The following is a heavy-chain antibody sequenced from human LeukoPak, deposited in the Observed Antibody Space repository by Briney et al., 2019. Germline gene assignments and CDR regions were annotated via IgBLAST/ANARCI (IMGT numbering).Heavy chain of an antibody. D-gene: IGHD3-10*01. J-gene: IGHJ2*01. V-gene: IGHV4-59*01. CDR3: ARGRNYYGSGDMLTRYFDL. CDR2: IYYSGST. Sequence: SETLSLTCTVSGGSISSYYWSWIRQPPGKGLEWIGYIYYSGSTNYNPSLKSRVTISVDTSKNQFSLKLSSVTAADTAVYYCARGRNYYGSGDMLTRYFDLWGRGTLVTVSS. CDR1: GGSISSYY.